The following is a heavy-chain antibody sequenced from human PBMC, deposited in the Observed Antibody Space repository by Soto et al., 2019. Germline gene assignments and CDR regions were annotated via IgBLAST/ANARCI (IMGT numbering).Heavy chain of an antibody. CDR1: GFTFRSYG. CDR2: MSFDGSNK. CDR3: AKEFGWVLQQSHPYYRAGKDV. Sequence: PGGSLRLSCAASGFTFRSYGMHWVRQAPGKGLEWVALMSFDGSNKYYADSVRGRFTISSDNSKSTLYLQMDILRPEDTAVYYCAKEFGWVLQQSHPYYRAGKDVWGQGTTVTVSS. V-gene: IGHV3-30*18. J-gene: IGHJ6*02. D-gene: IGHD3-10*01.